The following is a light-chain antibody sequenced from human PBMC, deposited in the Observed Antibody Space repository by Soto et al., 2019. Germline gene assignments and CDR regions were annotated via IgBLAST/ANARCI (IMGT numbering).Light chain of an antibody. V-gene: IGKV3D-20*01. CDR1: QSVNNY. CDR3: QQYGSSPIT. CDR2: DAS. J-gene: IGKJ5*01. Sequence: ELVLTQSPAPLSLSPGERAPLSWRASQSVNNYLAWYQQKPGLAPRLLIYDASSRASGIPERFSGSGSGTGFSLTISSLEPEDSAVYYCQQYGSSPITFGQGTRLEI.